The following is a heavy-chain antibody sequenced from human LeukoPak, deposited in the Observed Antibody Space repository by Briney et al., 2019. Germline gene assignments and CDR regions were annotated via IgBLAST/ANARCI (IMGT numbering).Heavy chain of an antibody. CDR1: GFTFSSYA. CDR3: ARPPGYSSS. D-gene: IGHD6-13*01. V-gene: IGHV3-30-3*01. Sequence: PGGSLRLSCAASGFTFSSYAMHWVRQAPGKGLEWVAVISYDGSNKYYADSVKGRFTISRDNPKNTLYLQMNSLRAEDTAVYYCARPPGYSSSWGQGTLVTVSS. J-gene: IGHJ4*02. CDR2: ISYDGSNK.